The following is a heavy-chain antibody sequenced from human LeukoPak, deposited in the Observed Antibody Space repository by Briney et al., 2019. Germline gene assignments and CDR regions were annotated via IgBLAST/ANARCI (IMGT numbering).Heavy chain of an antibody. CDR2: ISHIGST. V-gene: IGHV4-59*11. Sequence: SETLSLTCTVSGASITGHYLTWIRHPPGNGLEWIGYISHIGSTNYNPSLKSRVTISVDTSKNQFSLKLTSVTAADTALYYCARDRISINALDMWGQGTMVTVSS. CDR3: ARDRISINALDM. J-gene: IGHJ3*02. CDR1: GASITGHY. D-gene: IGHD1-14*01.